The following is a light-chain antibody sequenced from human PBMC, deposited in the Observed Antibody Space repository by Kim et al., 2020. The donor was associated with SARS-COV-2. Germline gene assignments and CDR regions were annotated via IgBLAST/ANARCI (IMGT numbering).Light chain of an antibody. CDR2: AAS. CDR3: QKYDSAPYT. J-gene: IGKJ3*01. CDR1: QGINNY. V-gene: IGKV1-27*01. Sequence: DIQMTQSPSSLSGPVGDRVSITCRASQGINNYLAWYQQKPGKVPKILIYAASSLQSGVPSRFSGSGYGTYFTLTISSLQPEDVATYYCQKYDSAPYTFGPGTKVDIK.